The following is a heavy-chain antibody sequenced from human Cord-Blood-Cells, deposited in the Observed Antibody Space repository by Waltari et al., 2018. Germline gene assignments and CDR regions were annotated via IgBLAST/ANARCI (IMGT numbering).Heavy chain of an antibody. CDR1: GGSISSSSYY. CDR3: ASYLVYYYDSSGYFDY. V-gene: IGHV4-39*01. J-gene: IGHJ4*02. CDR2: ICYSGTT. D-gene: IGHD3-22*01. Sequence: QLQLQESGPGLVKPSETLSLTCTVSGGSISSSSYYWGWIRQPPGEGLEWIGSICYSGTTNYDPTLKRRVTISVDTSKNQFSLKLSSVTAADTAVYYCASYLVYYYDSSGYFDYWGQGTLVTVSS.